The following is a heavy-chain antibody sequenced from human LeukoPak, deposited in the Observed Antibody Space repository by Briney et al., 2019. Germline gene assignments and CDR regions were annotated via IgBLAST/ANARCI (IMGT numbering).Heavy chain of an antibody. J-gene: IGHJ4*02. Sequence: PSETLSLTCTVSGVSISTSGSYWSWIRQPPGKGLEWIGYIYHSGSTYYNPSLKSRVTISVDKSKNQFSLKLSSVTAADTAVYYCARDRSGPTLEGLDCWGQGSLVTVSS. CDR1: GVSISTSGSY. V-gene: IGHV4-30-2*01. CDR2: IYHSGST. D-gene: IGHD2-15*01. CDR3: ARDRSGPTLEGLDC.